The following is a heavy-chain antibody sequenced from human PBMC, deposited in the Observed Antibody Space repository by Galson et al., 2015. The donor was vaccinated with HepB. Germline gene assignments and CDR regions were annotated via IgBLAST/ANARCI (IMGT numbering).Heavy chain of an antibody. CDR3: ARASRRGNTRYNFYYSMDT. CDR2: ISDRGDTV. CDR1: GFTLGDFY. J-gene: IGHJ6*02. D-gene: IGHD4-23*01. V-gene: IGHV3-11*01. Sequence: SLRLSCAASGFTLGDFYMSWIRLTPGRGLEWVAYISDRGDTVYLADSVKGRFTISRDNAKSSVVLQMNSLRAGDTAVYYCARASRRGNTRYNFYYSMDTWGQGTTVTVSS.